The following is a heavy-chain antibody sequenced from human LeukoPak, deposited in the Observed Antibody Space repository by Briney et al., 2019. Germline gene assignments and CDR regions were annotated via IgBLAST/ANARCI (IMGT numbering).Heavy chain of an antibody. CDR1: GFTFSSYA. V-gene: IGHV3-23*01. Sequence: GGSLRLSCAASGFTFSSYAMSWVRQAPGKGLEWISAISGSGGSTYYADSVKGRFTISRDNSKNTLYLQMNSLRAEDTAVYYCAKDPLGELLYYFDYWGQGTLVTVSS. J-gene: IGHJ4*02. CDR2: ISGSGGST. CDR3: AKDPLGELLYYFDY. D-gene: IGHD3-10*01.